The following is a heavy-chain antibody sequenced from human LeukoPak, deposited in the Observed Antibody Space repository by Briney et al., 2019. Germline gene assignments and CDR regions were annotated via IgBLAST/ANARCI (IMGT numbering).Heavy chain of an antibody. CDR1: GGSISSGGYS. D-gene: IGHD3-22*01. CDR3: ARVRPDSSPLYWYFDL. V-gene: IGHV4-30-2*01. Sequence: PSQTLSLTCAVSGGSISSGGYSWSWIRQPPGKGLEWIGYIYHSGSTYYNPSLKSRVTISVGRSKNQFSLKLSSVTAADTAVYYCARVRPDSSPLYWYFDLWGRGTLVTVSS. J-gene: IGHJ2*01. CDR2: IYHSGST.